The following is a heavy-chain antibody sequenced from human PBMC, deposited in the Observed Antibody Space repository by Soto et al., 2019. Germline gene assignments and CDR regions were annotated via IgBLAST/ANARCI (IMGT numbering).Heavy chain of an antibody. CDR3: AKAVATTCGWFDP. D-gene: IGHD2-15*01. V-gene: IGHV3-23*01. Sequence: EVQLLESGGGLVQPGGSLRLSCAASGITFSSYAMNWVRQAPGKGLEWVSSISGSGGITHYADSVKGRFTISRDNSKSTLYLQMNPLRAEDTAIYYCAKAVATTCGWFDPWGQGTLVTVSS. CDR2: ISGSGGIT. CDR1: GITFSSYA. J-gene: IGHJ5*02.